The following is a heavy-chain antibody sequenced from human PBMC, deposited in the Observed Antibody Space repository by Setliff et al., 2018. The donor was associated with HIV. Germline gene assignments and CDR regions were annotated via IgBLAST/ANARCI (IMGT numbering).Heavy chain of an antibody. J-gene: IGHJ4*02. CDR3: ARHPYSSGSGYFDY. Sequence: PSETLSLTCTVSGGSIRSGSYYWTWIRQPAGKGPEWIGHIYTNGKTYYNPSLSSRLTISVDTSKNQFSLKLSSVTAADTAVYYCARHPYSSGSGYFDYWGQGTLVTVSS. D-gene: IGHD6-19*01. CDR2: IYTNGKT. CDR1: GGSIRSGSYY. V-gene: IGHV4-61*09.